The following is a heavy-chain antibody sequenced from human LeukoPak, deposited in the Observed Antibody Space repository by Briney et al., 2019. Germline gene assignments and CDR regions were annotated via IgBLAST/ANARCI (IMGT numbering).Heavy chain of an antibody. CDR2: IYTSGNT. V-gene: IGHV4-4*09. CDR3: ARGRRRYSSSLDRFDY. D-gene: IGHD6-13*01. J-gene: IGHJ4*02. CDR1: GGSISNYF. Sequence: SETLSLTCTVSGGSISNYFWTWIRQPPGKGLEWIGYIYTSGNTNYNPSLESRVTMSVDTSKNQFSLKLSSVTAADTAVYYCARGRRRYSSSLDRFDYWAREPWSPSPQ.